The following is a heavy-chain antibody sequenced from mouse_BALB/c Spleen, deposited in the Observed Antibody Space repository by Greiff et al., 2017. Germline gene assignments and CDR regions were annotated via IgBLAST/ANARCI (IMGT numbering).Heavy chain of an antibody. CDR2: ISSGGST. D-gene: IGHD2-14*01. CDR3: ARGRDRYDY. J-gene: IGHJ3*01. CDR1: GFTFSSYA. Sequence: EVQGVESGGGLVKPGGSLKLSCAASGFTFSSYAMSWVRQTPEKRLEWVASISSGGSTYYPDSVKGRFTISRDNARNILYLQMSSLRSEDTAMYYCARGRDRYDYWGQGTLVTVSA. V-gene: IGHV5-6-5*01.